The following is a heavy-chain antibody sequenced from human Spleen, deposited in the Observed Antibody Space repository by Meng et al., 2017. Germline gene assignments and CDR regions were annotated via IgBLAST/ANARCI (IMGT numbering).Heavy chain of an antibody. J-gene: IGHJ4*02. V-gene: IGHV3-38-3*01. CDR1: GFTVTSNE. CDR3: ARGLVLDY. D-gene: IGHD5-24*01. CDR2: ICGDST. Sequence: GESLKISCAASGFTVTSNEMSWVRQAPGKGLEWVSSICGDSTYYADSGKGRVTVSRDNSKNTLHHQMNSLIAEDTAVYYCARGLVLDYWGQGTLVTVSS.